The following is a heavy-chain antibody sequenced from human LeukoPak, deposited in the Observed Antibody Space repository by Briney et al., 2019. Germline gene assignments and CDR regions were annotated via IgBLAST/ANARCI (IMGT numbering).Heavy chain of an antibody. V-gene: IGHV5-51*01. J-gene: IGHJ4*02. CDR3: ARNNGDYGHFDY. Sequence: GESLKISCKGSGYTFTTYWIAWVRQMPGKGLEWMGIIYPPDSDTRYSPSFQGLVTISADKSFSTAYLQWSSLKTSDTAIYYCARNNGDYGHFDYWGQGTLVTVSS. D-gene: IGHD4-17*01. CDR1: GYTFTTYW. CDR2: IYPPDSDT.